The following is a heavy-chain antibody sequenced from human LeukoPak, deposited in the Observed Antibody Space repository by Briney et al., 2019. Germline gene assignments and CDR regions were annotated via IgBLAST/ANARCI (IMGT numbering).Heavy chain of an antibody. CDR2: INHSGST. V-gene: IGHV4-34*01. CDR1: GGSFSGYY. Sequence: PSETLSLTCAVYGGSFSGYYWSWIRQPPGKGLEWIGEINHSGSTNYNPSLKSRVTISVDTSKNQFSLKLSSVTAADTAVYYCARVTGYPQVLHFDYWGQGTLVTVSS. J-gene: IGHJ4*02. CDR3: ARVTGYPQVLHFDY. D-gene: IGHD1-20*01.